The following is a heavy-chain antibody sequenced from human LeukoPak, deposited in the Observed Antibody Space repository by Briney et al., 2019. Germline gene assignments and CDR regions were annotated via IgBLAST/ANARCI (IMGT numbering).Heavy chain of an antibody. CDR1: GGSFSGYY. J-gene: IGHJ4*02. V-gene: IGHV4-34*01. CDR2: INHSGST. D-gene: IGHD6-13*01. CDR3: ARGIAAAGPFDY. Sequence: SETLSLTCAVYGGSFSGYYWSWIRQPPGKGLEWIGEINHSGSTNYDPSLKSRVTISVDTSKNQFSLKLSSVAAADTAVYYCARGIAAAGPFDYWGQGTLVTVSS.